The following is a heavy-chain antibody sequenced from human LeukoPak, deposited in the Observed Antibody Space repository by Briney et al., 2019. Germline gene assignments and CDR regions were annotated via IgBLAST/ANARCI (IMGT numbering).Heavy chain of an antibody. CDR2: INPSGSST. J-gene: IGHJ4*02. V-gene: IGHV1-46*01. CDR3: ARNPRLGNSGSYEKPYYFDY. CDR1: GYSFTSHY. D-gene: IGHD1-26*01. Sequence: ASVKVSCKASGYSFTSHYMHWVRQAPGQGLEWMGPINPSGSSTLYAQKFQGRVTMTRDMSTTTDYMELSSLRSEDTAVYYCARNPRLGNSGSYEKPYYFDYWGQGTLVTVSS.